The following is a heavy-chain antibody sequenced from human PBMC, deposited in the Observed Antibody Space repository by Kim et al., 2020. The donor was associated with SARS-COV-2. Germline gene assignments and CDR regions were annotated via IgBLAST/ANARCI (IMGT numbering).Heavy chain of an antibody. V-gene: IGHV3-49*04. CDR3: TREGARYSYGYRGWFDP. CDR2: IRSKAYGGTT. CDR1: GFTFGDYA. D-gene: IGHD5-18*01. J-gene: IGHJ5*02. Sequence: GGSLRLSCTASGFTFGDYAMSWVRQAPGKGLEWVGFIRSKAYGGTTEYAASVKGRFTISRDDSKSIAYLQMNSLKTEDTAVYYCTREGARYSYGYRGWFDPWGQGTLVTVSS.